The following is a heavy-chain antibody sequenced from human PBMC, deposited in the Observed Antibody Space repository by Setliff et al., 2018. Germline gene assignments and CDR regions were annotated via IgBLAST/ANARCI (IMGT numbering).Heavy chain of an antibody. CDR3: ARAPGRNIRGDY. CDR1: GESIRSNNW. D-gene: IGHD3-10*01. CDR2: IYQGGTT. Sequence: SETLSLTCTVSGESIRSNNWWNWVRQPPGKGLEWIGDIYQGGTTNYNPSLKSRVTISADTSKNQFSLKLKSVTAADTAVYYCARAPGRNIRGDYWGQGALVTVSS. J-gene: IGHJ4*02. V-gene: IGHV4-4*02.